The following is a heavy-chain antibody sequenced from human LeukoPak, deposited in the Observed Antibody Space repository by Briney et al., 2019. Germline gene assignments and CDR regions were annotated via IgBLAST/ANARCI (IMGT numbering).Heavy chain of an antibody. CDR1: GDSISSYY. Sequence: SETLSLTCTVSGDSISSYYWSWIRQPPGKGLEWIGYIYYSGSTNYNPSLKSRVTISVDTSKNQFSLELTSVTAADTAVYYCARFPYFEGFDYWGQGTLVIVSS. CDR2: IYYSGST. D-gene: IGHD3-9*01. CDR3: ARFPYFEGFDY. J-gene: IGHJ4*02. V-gene: IGHV4-59*12.